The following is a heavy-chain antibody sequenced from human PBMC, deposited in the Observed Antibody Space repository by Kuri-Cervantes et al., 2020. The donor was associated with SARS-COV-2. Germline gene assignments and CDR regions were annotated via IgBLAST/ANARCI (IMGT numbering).Heavy chain of an antibody. CDR3: ARQTYYDFWSGYYFQEGVGGSNDFDY. Sequence: GESLKISCAASGFTFSSYAMHWVRQAPGKGLEYVSAISSNGGSTYYADSVKGRFTVSRDNAKKSLFLQMNSLRAEDTAVYYCARQTYYDFWSGYYFQEGVGGSNDFDYWGQGTLVTVSS. V-gene: IGHV3-64*02. CDR1: GFTFSSYA. J-gene: IGHJ4*02. CDR2: ISSNGGST. D-gene: IGHD3-3*01.